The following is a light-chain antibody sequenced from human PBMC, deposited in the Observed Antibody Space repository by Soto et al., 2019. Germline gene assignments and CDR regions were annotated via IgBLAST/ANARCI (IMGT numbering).Light chain of an antibody. V-gene: IGKV1-39*01. CDR1: QSISSY. J-gene: IGKJ1*01. CDR3: QQRYSTPWT. CDR2: AAS. Sequence: DIQMTQSPSSLSASVGDRVTITGRASQSISSYLNWYHKKPGKAPKPLIYAASSLQSGVPSRFSGSVSETDFNLTISSLQTEDFATYSGQQRYSTPWTFGQGTKVDIK.